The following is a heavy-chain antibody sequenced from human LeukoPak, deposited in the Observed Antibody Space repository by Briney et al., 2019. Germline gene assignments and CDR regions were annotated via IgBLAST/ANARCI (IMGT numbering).Heavy chain of an antibody. D-gene: IGHD2-2*01. J-gene: IGHJ4*02. CDR2: VSGGGGST. CDR1: GFMFNNDV. CDR3: ARTGGPYCSSTSCYEVDY. Sequence: PGGSLRLSCAASGFMFNNDVMSWVRQAPGKGLEWVSGVSGGGGSTYYADSVKGRFTISRDNSKNTLYLQMNSLRAEDTAVYYCARTGGPYCSSTSCYEVDYWGQGTLVTVSS. V-gene: IGHV3-23*01.